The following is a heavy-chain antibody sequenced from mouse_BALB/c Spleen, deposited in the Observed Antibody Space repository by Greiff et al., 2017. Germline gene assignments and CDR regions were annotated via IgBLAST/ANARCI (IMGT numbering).Heavy chain of an antibody. D-gene: IGHD1-1*02. CDR3: ARIWKNWYFDV. CDR2: ISYSGST. J-gene: IGHJ1*01. Sequence: DVKLQESGPGLVKPSQSLSLTCTVTGYSITSDYAWNWIRQFPGNKLEWMGYISYSGSTSYNPSLKSRISITRDTSKNQFFLQLNSVTTEDTATYYCARIWKNWYFDVWGAGTTVTVSS. V-gene: IGHV3-2*02. CDR1: GYSITSDYA.